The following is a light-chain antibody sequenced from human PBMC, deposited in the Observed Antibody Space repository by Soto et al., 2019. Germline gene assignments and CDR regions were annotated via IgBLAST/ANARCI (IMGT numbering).Light chain of an antibody. J-gene: IGLJ2*01. V-gene: IGLV7-46*01. CDR3: LLSFSDGRGI. Sequence: QAVVTQESSLTVSPGGTVTITCGSSTGAVTSGHYPYWFQQRPGQAPKTLIYDTSSKHSWTPARFSGSLLGGRAALTLAGAQPEDEADYYCLLSFSDGRGIFGGGTKLTVL. CDR1: TGAVTSGHY. CDR2: DTS.